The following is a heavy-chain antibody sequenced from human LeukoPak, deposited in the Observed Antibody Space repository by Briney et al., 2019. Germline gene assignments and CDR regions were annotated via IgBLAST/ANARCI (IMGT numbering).Heavy chain of an antibody. V-gene: IGHV3-48*01. CDR2: ISLSSSAI. CDR1: GFTFSSYS. D-gene: IGHD3-22*01. Sequence: GGSLRLSCAASGFTFSSYSMTWVLQAPGKGLEWVSYISLSSSAIYYADSVKGRFTISRDDSKNTLYLEMSSLRAEDTAIYYCATSRYYYDSSGFLVDYWGQGTLVTVSS. J-gene: IGHJ4*02. CDR3: ATSRYYYDSSGFLVDY.